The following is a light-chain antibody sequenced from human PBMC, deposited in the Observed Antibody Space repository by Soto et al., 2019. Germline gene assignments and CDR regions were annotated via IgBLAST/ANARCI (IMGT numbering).Light chain of an antibody. CDR2: DAS. V-gene: IGKV1-33*01. CDR3: QQNDNLPRT. J-gene: IGKJ1*01. Sequence: DIQMTQSTSSLSASVGDRVTITCQASQDISNYLNWYQQKPGKAPKLLIYDASNLETGVPSRFSGSGSGTDFTFTISSLLPEDIATYYCQQNDNLPRTFGQGTKGEIK. CDR1: QDISNY.